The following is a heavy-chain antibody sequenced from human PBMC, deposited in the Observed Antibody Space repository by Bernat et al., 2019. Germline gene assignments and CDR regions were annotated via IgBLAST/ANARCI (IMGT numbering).Heavy chain of an antibody. J-gene: IGHJ6*02. CDR2: IYYSGST. Sequence: QLQLQESGSGLVKPSETLSLTCTVSGGSISSSSYYWGWIRQPPGKGLEWIGSIYYSGSTYYTPSLKSRLTISVDTSKNQFSLKLSSVTAADTAVYYCARTQIRYSSSSYYYYGMDVWGQGTTVTVSS. CDR3: ARTQIRYSSSSYYYYGMDV. CDR1: GGSISSSSYY. D-gene: IGHD6-13*01. V-gene: IGHV4-39*01.